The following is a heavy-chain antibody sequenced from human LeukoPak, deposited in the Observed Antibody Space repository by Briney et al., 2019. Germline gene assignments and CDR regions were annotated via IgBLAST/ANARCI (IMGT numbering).Heavy chain of an antibody. CDR1: GFTFSSYS. D-gene: IGHD5-18*01. Sequence: PGGSLRLSCAASGFTFSSYSMNWVRQAPGKGLEWVSSISSSSSYIYYADSVKGRFTISRDNAKNSLYLQMNSPRAEDTAVYYCARDRGYSYGPPDLGYWGQGTLVTVSS. CDR3: ARDRGYSYGPPDLGY. J-gene: IGHJ4*02. CDR2: ISSSSSYI. V-gene: IGHV3-21*01.